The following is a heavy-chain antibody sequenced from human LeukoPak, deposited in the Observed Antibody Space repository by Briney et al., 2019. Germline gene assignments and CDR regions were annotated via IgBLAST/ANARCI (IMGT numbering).Heavy chain of an antibody. CDR3: AREGRDYDILTGYYKWEYYFDY. J-gene: IGHJ4*02. CDR1: GFTFSSYW. V-gene: IGHV3-7*03. CDR2: IKQDGSEK. Sequence: GGSLRLSCAASGFTFSSYWMSWVRQAPGKGLEWVANIKQDGSEKYYVDSVKGRFTISRDNAKNPLYLQMNSLRAEDTAVYYCAREGRDYDILTGYYKWEYYFDYWGQGTLVTVSS. D-gene: IGHD3-9*01.